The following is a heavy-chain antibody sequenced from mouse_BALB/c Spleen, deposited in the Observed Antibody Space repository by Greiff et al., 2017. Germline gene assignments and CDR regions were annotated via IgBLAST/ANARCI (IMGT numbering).Heavy chain of an antibody. CDR2: ISYDGSN. V-gene: IGHV3-6*02. Sequence: DVKLVESGPGLVKPSQSLSLTCSVTGYSITSGYYWNWIRQFPGNKLEWMGYISYDGSNNYNPSLKNRISITRDTSKNQFFLKLNSVTTEDTATYYCARTGRENFDYWGQGTTLTVSS. J-gene: IGHJ2*01. CDR1: GYSITSGYY. D-gene: IGHD4-1*01. CDR3: ARTGRENFDY.